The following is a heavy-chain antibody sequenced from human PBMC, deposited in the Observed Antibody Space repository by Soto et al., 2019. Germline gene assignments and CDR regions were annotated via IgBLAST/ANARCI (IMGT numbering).Heavy chain of an antibody. CDR1: GGTISSSSYY. CDR3: AKCFGVVSQNWFDP. D-gene: IGHD3-3*01. J-gene: IGHJ5*02. V-gene: IGHV4-39*01. CDR2: IYYSGST. Sequence: QLQLQESVPGLVKPSETLSLTCTVSGGTISSSSYYWGWIRQPPGKGLEWIGSIYYSGSTYYNPSLKSRVTTSVDTSKNQFSLKLSSVTAADTAVYYCAKCFGVVSQNWFDPWGQGTLVTVSS.